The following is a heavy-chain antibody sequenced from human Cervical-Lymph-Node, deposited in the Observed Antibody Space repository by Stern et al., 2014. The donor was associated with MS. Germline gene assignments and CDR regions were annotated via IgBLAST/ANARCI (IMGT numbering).Heavy chain of an antibody. J-gene: IGHJ4*02. D-gene: IGHD5-18*01. CDR1: RGSIGNNY. V-gene: IGHV4-59*08. CDR2: INKSGRT. Sequence: VQLVESGPGLVKPSEILSLTCTVSRGSIGNNYWSWIRQPPGKGLEWIGYINKSGRTHYNPSLKSRGPISVEPSKNQFSLRLPSVTAADTAVYYCARQHTPYTYGASFDYWGQGTPVTVSS. CDR3: ARQHTPYTYGASFDY.